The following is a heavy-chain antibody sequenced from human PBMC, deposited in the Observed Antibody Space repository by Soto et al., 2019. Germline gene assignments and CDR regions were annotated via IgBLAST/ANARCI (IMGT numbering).Heavy chain of an antibody. CDR3: AKDMVPLGVELELHAFDI. CDR2: ISYDGSNK. J-gene: IGHJ3*02. Sequence: GGSLRLSCAASGFTFSSYGMHWVRQAPGKGPEFVAFISYDGSNKYYAASVKGRFTISRDNSKNTLYLQMNSLRAEDTAVYYCAKDMVPLGVELELHAFDIWGQGTMVTVS. V-gene: IGHV3-30*18. CDR1: GFTFSSYG. D-gene: IGHD1-7*01.